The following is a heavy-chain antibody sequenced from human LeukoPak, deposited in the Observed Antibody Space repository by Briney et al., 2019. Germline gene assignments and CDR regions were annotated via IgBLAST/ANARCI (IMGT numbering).Heavy chain of an antibody. D-gene: IGHD2/OR15-2a*01. CDR2: INHSGST. J-gene: IGHJ3*02. Sequence: SETLSLTCAVYGGSFSGYYWSWIRQPPGKGLEWIGEINHSGSTNYNPSLKSRVTISVDTSKNQFSLKLSSVTAADTAVYYCARAFYDVGAFDIWGQGTMVTVSS. CDR1: GGSFSGYY. V-gene: IGHV4-34*01. CDR3: ARAFYDVGAFDI.